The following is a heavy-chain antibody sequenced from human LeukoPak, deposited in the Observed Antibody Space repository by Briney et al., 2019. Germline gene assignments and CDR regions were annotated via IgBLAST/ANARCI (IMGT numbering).Heavy chain of an antibody. CDR1: GFTFSNAW. J-gene: IGHJ1*01. V-gene: IGHV4-59*01. D-gene: IGHD3-22*01. Sequence: PGGSLRLSCAASGFTFSNAWMSWVRQAPGKGLEWIGYIYYSGSTNYNPSLKSRVTISVYTSKNQFSLKLSSVTAADTAVYYCARLKYYYDSSGYRAEYFQHWGQGTLVTVSS. CDR2: IYYSGST. CDR3: ARLKYYYDSSGYRAEYFQH.